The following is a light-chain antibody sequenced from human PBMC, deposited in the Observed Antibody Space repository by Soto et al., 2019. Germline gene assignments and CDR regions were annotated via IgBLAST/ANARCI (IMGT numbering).Light chain of an antibody. CDR2: GAS. CDR3: QQYGSSPT. Sequence: EIVLTQSPGTLSLSPGEIATLSCRASESVSSSYLAWYQHKPGQAPRLLISGASSRATGIPDRFSGSGSGTDFTLTISRLEPEDFAVYYCQQYGSSPTFGQGTTVEIK. CDR1: ESVSSSY. V-gene: IGKV3-20*01. J-gene: IGKJ1*01.